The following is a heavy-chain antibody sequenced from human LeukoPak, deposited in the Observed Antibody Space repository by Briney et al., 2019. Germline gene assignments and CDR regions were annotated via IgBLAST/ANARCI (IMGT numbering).Heavy chain of an antibody. CDR2: ISGSSSNT. J-gene: IGHJ3*02. V-gene: IGHV1-18*01. D-gene: IGHD3-16*01. Sequence: GASVKVSCKAYGYTFMSHGISCVRQAPGQGLEWMGWISGSSSNTNYAQRLQGRVTMTTATSTTTAYMELRSLRSDDTAVYYCARATGSWGHDGFDIWGQGTMVTVSS. CDR3: ARATGSWGHDGFDI. CDR1: GYTFMSHG.